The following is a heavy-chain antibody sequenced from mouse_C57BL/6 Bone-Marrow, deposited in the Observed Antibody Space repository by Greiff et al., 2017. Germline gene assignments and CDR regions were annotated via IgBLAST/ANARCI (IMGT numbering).Heavy chain of an antibody. CDR1: GYTFTGYW. CDR2: ILPGSGST. J-gene: IGHJ2*01. V-gene: IGHV1-9*01. D-gene: IGHD2-4*01. CDR3: ARKGIDYDYDPDY. Sequence: QVQLQQSGAELMKPGASVKLSCKATGYTFTGYWIEWVKQRPGPGLEWIGDILPGSGSTNYNEKFKGKATVTADTSSNTAYMQLSSLTTEDSDIYYCARKGIDYDYDPDYWGQGTTLTVSS.